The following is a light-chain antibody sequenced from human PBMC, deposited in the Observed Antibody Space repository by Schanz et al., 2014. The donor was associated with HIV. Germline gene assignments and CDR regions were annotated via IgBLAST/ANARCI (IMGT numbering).Light chain of an antibody. CDR3: QYFGNSGGT. CDR2: ATS. CDR1: QRLSSSY. J-gene: IGKJ4*01. V-gene: IGKV3-20*01. Sequence: EIVLTQSPGSLSLSPGGRATLSCGASQRLSSSYLAWYQQKRDQPPRLVIYATSTRADGIPDRFSGTGSGTDFTLTISSLEPEDFAVYYCQYFGNSGGTFGGGTKVEIK.